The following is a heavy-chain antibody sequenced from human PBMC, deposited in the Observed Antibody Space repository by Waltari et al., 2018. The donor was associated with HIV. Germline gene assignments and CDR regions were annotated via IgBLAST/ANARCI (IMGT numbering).Heavy chain of an antibody. J-gene: IGHJ5*02. Sequence: EVQLVESGGGLVQPGGSLRLSRVAPGFTFSSHWLHWARQGPGRGLVWVSRINNDGSNTNYADSVKGRFTISRDNAKNTLYLQMNSLRAEDTAVYSCVRDYDSSGYYSANWFDPWGQGTLVTVSS. CDR1: GFTFSSHW. CDR3: VRDYDSSGYYSANWFDP. D-gene: IGHD3-22*01. CDR2: INNDGSNT. V-gene: IGHV3-74*01.